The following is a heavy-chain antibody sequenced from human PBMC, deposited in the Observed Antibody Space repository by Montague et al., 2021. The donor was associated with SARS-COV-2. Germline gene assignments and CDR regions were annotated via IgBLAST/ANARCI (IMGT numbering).Heavy chain of an antibody. CDR3: ARETMTADAFDI. CDR1: GASVGSSG. CDR2: FYSVGST. V-gene: IGHV4-59*02. D-gene: IGHD1-14*01. Sequence: SETLSFTCTVSGASVGSSGWGWIRQSPGKGLEWIGYFYSVGSTDYNPSLKSRATISRDTSKNQFSLKVRSVTAADTAVYYCARETMTADAFDIWGQGTMVTVSS. J-gene: IGHJ3*02.